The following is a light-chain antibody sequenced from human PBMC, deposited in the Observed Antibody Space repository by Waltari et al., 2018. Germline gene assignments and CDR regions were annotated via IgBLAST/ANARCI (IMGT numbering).Light chain of an antibody. J-gene: IGKJ4*01. CDR2: HAS. CDR3: QQYNNWPPLT. V-gene: IGKV3-15*01. Sequence: ETVMTQSPATLSVSPGERATLSCRATESVGTNFAWYLQKPGQPPRLLIYHASARATGVPNRFSGSGSGTEFTLTISSLQSEDFALYFCQQYNNWPPLTFGGGTKVEMK. CDR1: ESVGTN.